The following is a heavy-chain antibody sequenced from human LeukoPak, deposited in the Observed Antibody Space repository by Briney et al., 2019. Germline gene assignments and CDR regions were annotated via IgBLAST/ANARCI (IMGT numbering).Heavy chain of an antibody. CDR3: VKGWFGELSYRFDY. CDR1: GFTFNTYK. J-gene: IGHJ4*02. Sequence: GGSLRLSCAASGFTFNTYKMTWVRQAPGKGLEWVSSISSSSSYIYYADSVKGRFTISRDNAKNSLYLQMNSLRAEDTAVYYCVKGWFGELSYRFDYWGQGTLVTVSS. CDR2: ISSSSSYI. V-gene: IGHV3-21*01. D-gene: IGHD3-10*01.